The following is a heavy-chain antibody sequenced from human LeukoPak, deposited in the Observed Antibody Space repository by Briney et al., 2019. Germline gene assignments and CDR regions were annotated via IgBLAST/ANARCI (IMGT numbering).Heavy chain of an antibody. J-gene: IGHJ3*02. CDR3: ARDRGYDTFDI. Sequence: GGSLRLSCAASEFTFNRYYMSWVRQAPGRGLEWVANIREDGSDKYDVDSVKGRFTISRDNAKNLLYLQMNRLRVEDAAVYFCARDRGYDTFDIWGQGTMVAVSS. CDR2: IREDGSDK. D-gene: IGHD3-10*01. V-gene: IGHV3-7*01. CDR1: EFTFNRYY.